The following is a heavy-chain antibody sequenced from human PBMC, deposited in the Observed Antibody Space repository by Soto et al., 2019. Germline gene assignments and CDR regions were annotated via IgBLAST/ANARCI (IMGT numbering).Heavy chain of an antibody. CDR3: ARGYYYGSVSLDRMDV. CDR1: GFTFSSYD. Sequence: EVQLVESGGGLVQPGGSLRLSCAASGFTFSSYDMHWVRQATGKGLEWVSAIGTAGDTYYPGSVKGRFTISREHAKHSLYLQLNSLRAGDTAVYYCARGYYYGSVSLDRMDVWGQRTTVTVSS. J-gene: IGHJ6*02. D-gene: IGHD3-10*01. V-gene: IGHV3-13*04. CDR2: IGTAGDT.